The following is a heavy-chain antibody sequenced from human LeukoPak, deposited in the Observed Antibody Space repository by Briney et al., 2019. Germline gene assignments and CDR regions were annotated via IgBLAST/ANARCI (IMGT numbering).Heavy chain of an antibody. CDR1: GFTFSSYA. Sequence: PGGSLRLSCAAFGFTFSSYAMHWVRQAPGKGLEWVAVISYDGSNKYYADSVKGRFTISRDNSKNTLYLQMNSLRAEDTAVYYCARPLYCSGGSCYLFDYWGQGTLVTVSP. CDR3: ARPLYCSGGSCYLFDY. D-gene: IGHD2-15*01. J-gene: IGHJ4*02. CDR2: ISYDGSNK. V-gene: IGHV3-30*04.